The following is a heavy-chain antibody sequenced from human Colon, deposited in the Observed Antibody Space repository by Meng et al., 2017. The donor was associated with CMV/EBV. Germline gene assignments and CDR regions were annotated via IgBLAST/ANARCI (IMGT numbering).Heavy chain of an antibody. J-gene: IGHJ5*02. D-gene: IGHD6-13*01. V-gene: IGHV4-59*11. CDR2: VYYSGSA. CDR1: GESMRSHY. CDR3: ARDSSWYSWFDP. Sequence: SETLSLTCTVSGESMRSHYWSWIRQPPGKGLEWMGHVYYSGSATYSPSLRSRVSILLDMSKNQFSLKLRSVSAADTAVYYCARDSSWYSWFDPWGQGTLVTVSS.